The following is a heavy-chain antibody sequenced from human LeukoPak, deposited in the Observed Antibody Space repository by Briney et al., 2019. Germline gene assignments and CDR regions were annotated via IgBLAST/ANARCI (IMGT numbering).Heavy chain of an antibody. CDR1: GGSISSYY. J-gene: IGHJ5*02. V-gene: IGHV4-59*01. CDR3: ARGGSGTYYNWVGWFDP. D-gene: IGHD3-10*01. CDR2: IYYSGST. Sequence: PSETLSLTCTVSGGSISSYYWSWIRQPPGKGLEWIGYIYYSGSTNYNPSLKSRVTISVDTSKNQFSLKLSSVTAADTAMYYCARGGSGTYYNWVGWFDPWGQGALVTVSS.